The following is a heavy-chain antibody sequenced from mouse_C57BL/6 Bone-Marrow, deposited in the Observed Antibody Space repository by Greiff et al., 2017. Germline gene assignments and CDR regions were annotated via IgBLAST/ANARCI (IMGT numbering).Heavy chain of an antibody. D-gene: IGHD2-1*01. V-gene: IGHV5-4*01. Sequence: EVKLVESGGGLVKPGGSLKLSCAASGFTFSSYAMSWVRQTPEKRLEWVATISDGGSYTYYPDNVKGRFTISIDNAKNNLYLQMSHLKSEDTAMYYCAREGGLYYGNYGRFAYWGQGTLVTVSA. CDR3: AREGGLYYGNYGRFAY. J-gene: IGHJ3*01. CDR1: GFTFSSYA. CDR2: ISDGGSYT.